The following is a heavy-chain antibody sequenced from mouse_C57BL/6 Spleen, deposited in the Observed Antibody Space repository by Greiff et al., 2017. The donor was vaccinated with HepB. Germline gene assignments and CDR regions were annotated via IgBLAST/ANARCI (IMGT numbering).Heavy chain of an antibody. CDR2: ISSGGDYI. D-gene: IGHD1-1*01. J-gene: IGHJ4*01. CDR1: GFTFSSYA. V-gene: IGHV5-9-1*02. Sequence: EVMLVESGEGLVKPGGSLKLSCAASGFTFSSYAMSWVRQTPEKRLEWVAYISSGGDYIYYADTVKGRFTISRDNARNTLYLQMSSLKSEDTAMYYCTRDPSYYYGSSYPYAMDYWGQGTSVTVSS. CDR3: TRDPSYYYGSSYPYAMDY.